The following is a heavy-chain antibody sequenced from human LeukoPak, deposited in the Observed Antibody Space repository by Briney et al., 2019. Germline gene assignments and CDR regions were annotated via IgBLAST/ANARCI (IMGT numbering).Heavy chain of an antibody. V-gene: IGHV3-30*02. D-gene: IGHD5-12*01. CDR3: AKAAPYSGYDTFFDY. J-gene: IGHJ4*02. Sequence: GGSLRLSCAASGFTFSSYGMHWVRQAPGKGLEWVAFIRSDGSNKYYADSVKGRFTISRDNSKNSLYLQMNSLRTEDTALYYCAKAAPYSGYDTFFDYWGQGTLVTVSS. CDR1: GFTFSSYG. CDR2: IRSDGSNK.